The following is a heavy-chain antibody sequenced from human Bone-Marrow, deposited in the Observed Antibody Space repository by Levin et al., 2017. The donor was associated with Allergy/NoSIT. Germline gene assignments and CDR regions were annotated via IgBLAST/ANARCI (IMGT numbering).Heavy chain of an antibody. CDR3: ARARKVGGGLALYYYGLDV. CDR2: SSSDGNSY. Sequence: TGGSLRLSCAASGFTFSTYAMHWVRQAPGKGLEWVALSSSDGNSYFYGDSVKGRFTISRDNSKNTLYLQMNNLKNDDTAVYYCARARKVGGGLALYYYGLDVWGQGTTVTVSS. V-gene: IGHV3-30*04. D-gene: IGHD1-26*01. CDR1: GFTFSTYA. J-gene: IGHJ6*02.